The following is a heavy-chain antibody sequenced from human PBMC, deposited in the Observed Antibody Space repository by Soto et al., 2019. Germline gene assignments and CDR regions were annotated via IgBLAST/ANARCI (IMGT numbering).Heavy chain of an antibody. CDR3: TRLISAAQDY. J-gene: IGHJ4*02. CDR1: GFVLKDSS. D-gene: IGHD3-10*01. CDR2: IRDRAFSYAT. Sequence: EVLLVESGGGLVQPGGSLKLSCAASGFVLKDSSIHWVRQASGKGLEWVGRIRDRAFSYATAYAASVKGRFTISRDDSTNTAYLQMNSLKTEDTAIYYCTRLISAAQDYWGQGTLVTVSS. V-gene: IGHV3-73*01.